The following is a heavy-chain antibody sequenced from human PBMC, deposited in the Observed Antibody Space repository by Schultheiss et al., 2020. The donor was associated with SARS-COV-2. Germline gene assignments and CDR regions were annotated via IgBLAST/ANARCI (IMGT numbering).Heavy chain of an antibody. CDR1: GGSFSGYY. J-gene: IGHJ3*02. CDR2: INHSGST. D-gene: IGHD2-2*02. V-gene: IGHV4-34*01. CDR3: ARGRYCSSTSCYNGVVDI. Sequence: SETLSLTCAVYGGSFSGYYWSWIRQPPGKGLEWIGEINHSGSTNYNPSLKSLVTISVDTSKNQFSLKLSSVTAADTAVYYCARGRYCSSTSCYNGVVDIWGQGTMVTVSS.